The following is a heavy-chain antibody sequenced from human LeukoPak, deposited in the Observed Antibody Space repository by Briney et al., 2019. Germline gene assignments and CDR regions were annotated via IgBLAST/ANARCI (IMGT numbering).Heavy chain of an antibody. V-gene: IGHV4-39*07. CDR3: ARGRGYSDSSGYSGVYFDY. J-gene: IGHJ4*02. Sequence: SETLSLTCTVSGGSISSSSYYWGWIRQPPGKGLEWIGSIYYSGSTYYNPSLKSRVTISVDTSKNQFSLKLSSVTAADTAVYYCARGRGYSDSSGYSGVYFDYWGQETLVTVSS. CDR1: GGSISSSSYY. D-gene: IGHD3-22*01. CDR2: IYYSGST.